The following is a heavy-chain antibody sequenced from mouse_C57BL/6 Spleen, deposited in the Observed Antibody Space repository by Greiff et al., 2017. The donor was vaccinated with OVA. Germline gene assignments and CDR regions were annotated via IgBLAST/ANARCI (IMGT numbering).Heavy chain of an antibody. Sequence: VQLQQSGAELVRPGASVKLSCKASGYTFTDYYINWVKQRPGQGLEWIARIYPGSGNTYYNEKFKGKATLTAEKSSSTAYMQLSSLTSEDSAVYFCARYYYGSSYLFAYWGQGTLVTVSA. D-gene: IGHD1-1*01. CDR1: GYTFTDYY. V-gene: IGHV1-76*01. J-gene: IGHJ3*01. CDR2: IYPGSGNT. CDR3: ARYYYGSSYLFAY.